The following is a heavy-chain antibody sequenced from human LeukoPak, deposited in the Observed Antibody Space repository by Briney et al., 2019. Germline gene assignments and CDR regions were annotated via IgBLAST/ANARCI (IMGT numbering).Heavy chain of an antibody. CDR2: IYKTGST. V-gene: IGHV4-31*03. Sequence: SETLSLTCTVSGDSITSGGYYWSWIRQRPGKGLEWTGYIYKTGSTYYNPSLKSRVTMSVDTSRNQFSLKVNSVTAADTAVYYCARDVLRWGQGTLVTVSS. CDR3: ARDVLR. J-gene: IGHJ4*02. CDR1: GDSITSGGYY.